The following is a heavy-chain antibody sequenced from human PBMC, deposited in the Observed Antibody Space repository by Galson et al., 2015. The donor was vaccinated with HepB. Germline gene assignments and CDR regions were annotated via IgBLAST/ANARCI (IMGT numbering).Heavy chain of an antibody. J-gene: IGHJ4*02. CDR2: ISYDGTDK. CDR3: AREENWNTWLY. V-gene: IGHV3-30*03. Sequence: SLRLSCAASGFTFSNYGLHWVRQAPGKGLEWVAIISYDGTDKKYAESVKGRFTISRDNSKNTLFLHLNSLRVDDTAVYYCAREENWNTWLYWGQGTLVTVSS. CDR1: GFTFSNYG. D-gene: IGHD1-1*01.